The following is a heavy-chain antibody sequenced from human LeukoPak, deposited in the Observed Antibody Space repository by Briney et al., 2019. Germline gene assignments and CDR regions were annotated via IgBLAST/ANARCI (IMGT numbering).Heavy chain of an antibody. D-gene: IGHD4-17*01. CDR2: INHSGST. CDR1: GGSFSGYY. V-gene: IGHV4-34*01. CDR3: ARGRYGVYDY. Sequence: PSETLSLTCAVCGGSFSGYYWSLIRQPPGKGLEWIGEINHSGSTNYNPSLKSRVTISVDTSKNQFSLKLSSVTAADTAVYYCARGRYGVYDYWGQGTLVTVSS. J-gene: IGHJ4*02.